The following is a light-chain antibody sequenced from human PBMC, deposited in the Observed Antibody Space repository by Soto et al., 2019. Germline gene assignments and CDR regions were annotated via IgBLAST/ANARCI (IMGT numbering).Light chain of an antibody. CDR1: SGSIASNY. CDR3: QSYDSNTVI. J-gene: IGLJ2*01. V-gene: IGLV6-57*04. CDR2: EHN. Sequence: NFMLTQPHSVSESPGKTVTISCTRSSGSIASNYVQWYQQRPGSAPTTVIYEHNQRPSGVPARFSGSTDGSSNSASLTISGLQNEDEADYSCQSYDSNTVIFGGGTKLTVL.